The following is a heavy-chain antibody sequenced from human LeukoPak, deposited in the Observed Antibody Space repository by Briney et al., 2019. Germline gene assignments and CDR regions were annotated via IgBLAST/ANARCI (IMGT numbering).Heavy chain of an antibody. J-gene: IGHJ6*03. CDR2: IYHSGST. V-gene: IGHV4-38-2*01. CDR1: GYSISSGYY. CDR3: ARPRRDYYYYYYMDV. Sequence: KASETLSLTCAVSGYSISSGYYWGWIRQPQGKGLEWIGSIYHSGSTYYNPSLKSRVTISVVTSKNQFSLKLSSVTAADRAVYYCARPRRDYYYYYYMDVWGKGTTVTVSS.